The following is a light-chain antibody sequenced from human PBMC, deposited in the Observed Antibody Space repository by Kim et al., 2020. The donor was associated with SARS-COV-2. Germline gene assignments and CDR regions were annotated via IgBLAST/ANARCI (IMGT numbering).Light chain of an antibody. J-gene: IGKJ4*01. V-gene: IGKV3-11*01. CDR2: DAS. CDR1: QSVSSY. CDR3: QQRSNWPPT. Sequence: LSTGERATLSWRASQSVSSYLAWYQKKRGQAPRLLIYDASSRATGSPARFSGSGSGTDFTLTISSLEPEDFAVYDCQQRSNWPPTFGGGTKVDIK.